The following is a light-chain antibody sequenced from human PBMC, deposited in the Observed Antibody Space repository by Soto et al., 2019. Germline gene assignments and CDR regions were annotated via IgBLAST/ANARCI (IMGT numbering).Light chain of an antibody. CDR1: QPISSW. V-gene: IGKV1-33*01. CDR2: DAS. Sequence: DIQRTQSPPTLSASVGVKVTITCRACQPISSWLAWYHQKLWEAPKLLIYDASNLETGVPSRFSGSGSGTEFTFTITSLQPEDIATYYCHQYDTVPYDFGPGTKVDI. J-gene: IGKJ3*01. CDR3: HQYDTVPYD.